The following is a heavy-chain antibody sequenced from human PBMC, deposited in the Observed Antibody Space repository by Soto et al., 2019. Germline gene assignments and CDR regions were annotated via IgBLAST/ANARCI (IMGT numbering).Heavy chain of an antibody. D-gene: IGHD1-20*01. Sequence: ASVKVSCKASGYTFTSYAMHWVRQAPGQRLEWMGWINAGNGNTKYSQKFQGRVTITRDTSASTAYMELSSLRSEDTAVYYCARDDSPYNWNDRYYYYGMDVWGQGTTVTVSS. CDR3: ARDDSPYNWNDRYYYYGMDV. J-gene: IGHJ6*02. CDR1: GYTFTSYA. CDR2: INAGNGNT. V-gene: IGHV1-3*01.